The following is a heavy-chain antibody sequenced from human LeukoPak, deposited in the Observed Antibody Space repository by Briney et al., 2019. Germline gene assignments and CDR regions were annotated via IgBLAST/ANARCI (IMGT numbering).Heavy chain of an antibody. CDR2: SYPNGTT. Sequence: PGTPSLTCTVSGVSISSSSYYCGWIRQHPGKWLKYVSKSYPNGTTYYNPSLKRLVTISIDTSKSQFSLRLSSVTATDTAIYYCVQNIPGTIELWGQGTLVTVSS. CDR1: GVSISSSSYY. CDR3: VQNIPGTIEL. V-gene: IGHV4-39*05. J-gene: IGHJ1*01. D-gene: IGHD1-7*01.